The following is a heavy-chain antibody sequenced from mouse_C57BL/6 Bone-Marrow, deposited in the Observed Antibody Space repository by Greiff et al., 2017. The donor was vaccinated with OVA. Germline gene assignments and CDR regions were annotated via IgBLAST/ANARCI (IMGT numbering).Heavy chain of an antibody. D-gene: IGHD2-3*01. CDR2: IYPGGGYT. CDR3: ARYGYYNGGYWYFDV. CDR1: GYTFTNYW. Sequence: QVQLQQSGAELVRPGTSVKMSCKASGYTFTNYWIGWAKQRPGHGLEWIGDIYPGGGYTNYNEKFKGKATLTADKSSSTAYMQFSSLTSEDSAIYYCARYGYYNGGYWYFDVWGTGTTVTVSS. V-gene: IGHV1-63*01. J-gene: IGHJ1*03.